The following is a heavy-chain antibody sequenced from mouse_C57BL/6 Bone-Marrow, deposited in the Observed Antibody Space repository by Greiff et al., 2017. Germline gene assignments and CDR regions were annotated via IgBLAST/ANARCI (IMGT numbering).Heavy chain of an antibody. CDR1: GYTFTSYW. CDR3: AMGRYNGISSYYYAMDY. CDR2: IDPSDSET. V-gene: IGHV1-52*01. J-gene: IGHJ4*01. D-gene: IGHD1-1*01. Sequence: VQLQQPGAELVRPGSSVKLSCKASGYTFTSYWMHWVKQRPIQGLEWIGNIDPSDSETHYNQKFKDKATLTVDKSSSTAYMQLSSLTSEDYAVYYCAMGRYNGISSYYYAMDYWGQGTSVTVSS.